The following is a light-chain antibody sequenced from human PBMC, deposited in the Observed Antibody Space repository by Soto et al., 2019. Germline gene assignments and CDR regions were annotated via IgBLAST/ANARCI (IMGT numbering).Light chain of an antibody. CDR1: TSDVGGYPY. J-gene: IGLJ2*01. CDR3: SSYTSSSTLS. Sequence: QSALTQPASVSGSPGQSITISCTGTTSDVGGYPYVSWYQQHPGKAPKLMIYDVANRPSGVSNRFSGSKSGNTASLTISGLQAEDEADYYCSSYTSSSTLSFGGGTNVTVL. V-gene: IGLV2-14*03. CDR2: DVA.